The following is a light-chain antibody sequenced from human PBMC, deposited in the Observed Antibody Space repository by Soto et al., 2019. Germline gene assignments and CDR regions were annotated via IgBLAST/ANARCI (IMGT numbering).Light chain of an antibody. CDR3: QQLNSYPHT. CDR1: QGISSY. V-gene: IGKV1-9*01. J-gene: IGKJ4*01. CDR2: AAS. Sequence: PLTQSPSSLSASVGDRVTITCRASQGISSYLAWYQQKPGKAPKLLIYAASTLQSGVPSRFSGSGSGTDFTLTISSLQPEDFATYYCQQLNSYPHTFGGGTKVEIK.